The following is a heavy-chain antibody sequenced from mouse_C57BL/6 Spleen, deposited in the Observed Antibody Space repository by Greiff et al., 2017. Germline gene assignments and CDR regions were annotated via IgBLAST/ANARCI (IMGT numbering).Heavy chain of an antibody. CDR2: IHPNSGST. CDR3: ARGDTTVVAHWYFDV. CDR1: GYTFTSYW. V-gene: IGHV1-64*01. D-gene: IGHD1-1*01. J-gene: IGHJ1*03. Sequence: QVQLQQPGAELVKPGASVKLSCTASGYTFTSYWMHWVQQRPGQGLEWIGMIHPNSGSTNYNEKFKSKATLTVDKSSSTAYMQHSSLTSEDAAVYYCARGDTTVVAHWYFDVWGTGTTVTVSS.